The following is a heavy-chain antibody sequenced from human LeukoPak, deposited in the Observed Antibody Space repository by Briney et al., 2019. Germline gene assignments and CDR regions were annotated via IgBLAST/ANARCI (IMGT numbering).Heavy chain of an antibody. J-gene: IGHJ5*01. CDR2: ISGSGHDI. Sequence: VGSLRLSCAASGFTFSDSYMTWVRQAPGKGVEWVAYISGSGHDINYSDSVKGRFTISRDNAKNSLYLQMSSLRVEDTAVYYCTRDPRHSDSCGQGTLVTVSS. CDR3: TRDPRHSDS. V-gene: IGHV3-11*04. D-gene: IGHD6-6*01. CDR1: GFTFSDSY.